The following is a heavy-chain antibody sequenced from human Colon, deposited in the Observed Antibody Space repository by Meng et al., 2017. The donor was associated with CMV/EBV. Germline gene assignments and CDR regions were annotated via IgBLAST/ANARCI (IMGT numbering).Heavy chain of an antibody. CDR1: GFNFNSFG. D-gene: IGHD1-14*01. CDR3: AKRETSASLDY. J-gene: IGHJ4*02. V-gene: IGHV3-30*02. Sequence: GESLKLSCAASGFNFNSFGMHWVRQAPGKGMEWVVVIRFDAKEQYESDSVKGRFTISRDNGMSTLYLHMDGLRPDDTAVYYCAKRETSASLDYWGQGTLVTVSS. CDR2: IRFDAKEQ.